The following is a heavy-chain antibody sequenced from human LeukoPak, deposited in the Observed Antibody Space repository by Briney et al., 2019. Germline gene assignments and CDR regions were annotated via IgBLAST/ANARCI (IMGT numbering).Heavy chain of an antibody. V-gene: IGHV4-59*08. CDR1: GGSISSYY. CDR2: IYYSGST. D-gene: IGHD6-6*01. Sequence: SETLSLTCTVSGGSISSYYWSWIRQPPGKGLEWIGYIYYSGSTNYNPSLKSRVTISVDTSKNQSSLKLSSVTAADTAVYYCARYLYSSSYFDYWGQGTLVTVSS. J-gene: IGHJ4*02. CDR3: ARYLYSSSYFDY.